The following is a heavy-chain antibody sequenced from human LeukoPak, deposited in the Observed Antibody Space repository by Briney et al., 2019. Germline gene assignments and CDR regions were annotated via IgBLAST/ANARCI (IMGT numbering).Heavy chain of an antibody. J-gene: IGHJ4*02. V-gene: IGHV4-59*08. CDR1: GGSISGYY. Sequence: SETLSLTCSVSGGSISGYYWSWIRQPPGKGLEWIGYIHSTGSTDYNPSLKSRVTMSVDTSKNQFSLKLGSATAADTAVYYCARHLDYYGSGSYEYWGQETLVTVSS. CDR3: ARHLDYYGSGSYEY. D-gene: IGHD3-10*01. CDR2: IHSTGST.